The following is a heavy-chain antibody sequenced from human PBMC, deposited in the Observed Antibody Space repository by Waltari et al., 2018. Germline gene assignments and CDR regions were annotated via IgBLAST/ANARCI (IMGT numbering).Heavy chain of an antibody. CDR3: VVGGYCSPSICPWDY. V-gene: IGHV1-69-2*01. CDR1: RYTYTDFC. Sequence: VQAAQSGAAVKTPGPTVNISCKAPRYTYTDFCLHWLQLAPGKGLEWMGRVNTEDGETMYGMNFRDRITMTADTSTNTAYMELSSLRSADTAVYYCVVGGYCSPSICPWDYWGQGTLVTVSS. D-gene: IGHD2-15*01. J-gene: IGHJ4*02. CDR2: VNTEDGET.